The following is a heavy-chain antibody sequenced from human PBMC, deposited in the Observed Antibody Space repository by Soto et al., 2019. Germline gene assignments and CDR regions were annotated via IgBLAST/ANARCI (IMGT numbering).Heavy chain of an antibody. CDR1: GFTFSSYS. Sequence: EVQLVESGGGLVQPGGSLRLSCAASGFTFSSYSMNWVRQAPGKGLEWVSYISSSSSAMFYADSVKGRFTISRDNAKNSLYLQMNSLRDEDTAVYYCARGYGSGYGSMVYYYYGMDVLGQGTTVTVSS. D-gene: IGHD3-3*01. J-gene: IGHJ6*02. CDR3: ARGYGSGYGSMVYYYYGMDV. CDR2: ISSSSSAM. V-gene: IGHV3-48*02.